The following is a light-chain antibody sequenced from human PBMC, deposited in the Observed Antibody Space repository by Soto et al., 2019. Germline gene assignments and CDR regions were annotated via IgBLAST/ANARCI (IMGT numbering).Light chain of an antibody. CDR1: QSISSY. J-gene: IGKJ1*01. CDR2: GAS. CDR3: QQYGSSIT. Sequence: EVVLTQSPDTLSLPPGERATLSCRASQSISSYLAWYQQKPGQAPRLLIYGASSRATGIPDRFSGSGSGTDFTLTISRLEPEDFAVYYCQQYGSSITFGQGTKVDIK. V-gene: IGKV3-20*01.